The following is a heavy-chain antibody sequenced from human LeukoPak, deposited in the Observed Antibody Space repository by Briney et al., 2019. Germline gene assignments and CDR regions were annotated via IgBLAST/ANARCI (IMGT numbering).Heavy chain of an antibody. V-gene: IGHV3-66*01. D-gene: IGHD6-19*01. CDR3: ARDPAVAGPYAFDI. CDR1: GFTVSSNY. J-gene: IGHJ3*02. CDR2: IYSGGST. Sequence: GGSLRLSCAASGFTVSSNYMSWVRQAPGKGLEWVSVIYSGGSTYYADSVKGRFTISRDNSKNTLYLQMNSLRAEDTAVYYCARDPAVAGPYAFDIWGQGTMVTVSS.